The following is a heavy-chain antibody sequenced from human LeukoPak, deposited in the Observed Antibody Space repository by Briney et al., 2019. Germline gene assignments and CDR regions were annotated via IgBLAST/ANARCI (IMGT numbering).Heavy chain of an antibody. D-gene: IGHD2-2*01. Sequence: SETLSLTCTVSSGSISSSSYYWGWIRQPPGKGLEWIGSIYYSGSTYYNPSLKSRVTISVDTSKNQFSLKLSSVTAADTAVYYCAREGTHRRGIVVVPARFDYWGQGTLVTVSS. V-gene: IGHV4-39*07. CDR1: SGSISSSSYY. CDR2: IYYSGST. J-gene: IGHJ4*02. CDR3: AREGTHRRGIVVVPARFDY.